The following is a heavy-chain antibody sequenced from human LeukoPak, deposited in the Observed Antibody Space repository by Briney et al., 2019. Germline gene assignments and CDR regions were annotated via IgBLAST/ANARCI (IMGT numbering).Heavy chain of an antibody. J-gene: IGHJ4*02. CDR1: GGSISSYY. Sequence: SETLSLTCTVSGGSISSYYWSWIRQPAGKGLEWIGRIYSTGSTNYNPSLKSRATMSVDTSKNQFSLRLRSVTAADTAVYYCARQIASAGTAGFDFWSQGALVTVSS. V-gene: IGHV4-4*07. CDR2: IYSTGST. D-gene: IGHD6-13*01. CDR3: ARQIASAGTAGFDF.